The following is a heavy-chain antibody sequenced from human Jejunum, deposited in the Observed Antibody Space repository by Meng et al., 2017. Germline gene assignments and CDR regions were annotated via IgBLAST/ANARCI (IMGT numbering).Heavy chain of an antibody. D-gene: IGHD1-7*01. J-gene: IGHJ4*02. V-gene: IGHV4-4*03. CDR2: IYHSGTT. CDR3: ATRTRDSFDY. Sequence: QGRLQGVGPGLVSPLGTLSLTCCVSGGSITGTNWWTWVRQAPGKGLVWIGEIYHSGTTNYNPSLKSRVAISADKSKNQFSFNLYSLSAADTAVYYCATRTRDSFDYWGQGSLVTVSS. CDR1: GGSITGTNW.